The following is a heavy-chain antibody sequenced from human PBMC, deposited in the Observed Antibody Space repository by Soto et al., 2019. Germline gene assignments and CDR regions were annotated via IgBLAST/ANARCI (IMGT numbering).Heavy chain of an antibody. Sequence: GESLKISCKGSVYSFTSYWIGWVRQMPGKGLEWMGIIYPGGSDTRYSPSFQGQVTISADKSISTAYLQWSSLKASDTAMYYCARPLIAARPNYYYYGMDVWGQGTTVTVSS. CDR2: IYPGGSDT. J-gene: IGHJ6*02. CDR3: ARPLIAARPNYYYYGMDV. CDR1: VYSFTSYW. V-gene: IGHV5-51*01. D-gene: IGHD6-6*01.